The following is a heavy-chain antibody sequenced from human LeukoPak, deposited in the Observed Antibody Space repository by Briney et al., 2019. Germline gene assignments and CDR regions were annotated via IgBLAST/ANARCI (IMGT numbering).Heavy chain of an antibody. CDR1: GFTFDDYG. CDR2: INWNGGST. CDR3: ARARGIVALDAFDI. J-gene: IGHJ3*02. D-gene: IGHD3-22*01. V-gene: IGHV3-20*04. Sequence: GGSLRLSCAASGFTFDDYGMSWVRQAPGKGLEWVSGINWNGGSTGYADSVKGRFTISRDNAKNSLYLQMNSLRAEDTALYYCARARGIVALDAFDIWGQGTMVTVSS.